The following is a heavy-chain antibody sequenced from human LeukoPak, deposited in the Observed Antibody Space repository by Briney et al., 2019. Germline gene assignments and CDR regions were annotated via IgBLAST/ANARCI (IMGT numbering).Heavy chain of an antibody. D-gene: IGHD6-6*01. J-gene: IGHJ4*02. CDR2: ISPTGSTT. Sequence: GGSLRLSCTASGFSFSGHWMHWARQLPGKGLVWVSRISPTGSTTSYADSVKGRSTVSRDNAKNTLYLQVNNLRAEDTAVYYCARGPNSNWSGLDFWGQETLVTVSS. V-gene: IGHV3-74*01. CDR1: GFSFSGHW. CDR3: ARGPNSNWSGLDF.